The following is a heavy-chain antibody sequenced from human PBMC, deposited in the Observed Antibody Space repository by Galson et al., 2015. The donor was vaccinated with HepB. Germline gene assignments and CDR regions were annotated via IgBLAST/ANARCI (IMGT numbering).Heavy chain of an antibody. Sequence: KFQGRVTITRDTSASTAYMELSSLRSEDTAVYYCARDGASGYDYYYYGMDVWGQGTTVTVSS. V-gene: IGHV1-3*01. J-gene: IGHJ6*02. D-gene: IGHD5-12*01. CDR3: ARDGASGYDYYYYGMDV.